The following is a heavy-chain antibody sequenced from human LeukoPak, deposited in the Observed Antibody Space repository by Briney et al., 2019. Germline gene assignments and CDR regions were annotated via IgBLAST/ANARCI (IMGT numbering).Heavy chain of an antibody. CDR1: GGSISSGGYS. J-gene: IGHJ5*02. CDR3: ARLNAGIAVAGTLGNWFDP. D-gene: IGHD6-19*01. V-gene: IGHV4-30-4*07. Sequence: PSETLSLTCAVSGGSISSGGYSWSWIRQPPGKGLEWIGYIYYSGSTYYNPSLKCRVTISVDTSKNQFSLKLSSVTAADTAVYYCARLNAGIAVAGTLGNWFDPWGQGTLVTVSS. CDR2: IYYSGST.